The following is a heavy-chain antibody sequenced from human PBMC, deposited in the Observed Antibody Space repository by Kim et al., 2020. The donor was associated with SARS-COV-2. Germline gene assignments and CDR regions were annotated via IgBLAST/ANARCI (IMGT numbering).Heavy chain of an antibody. D-gene: IGHD3-10*01. CDR3: ASFHTGLLLWFGEKAGAFDI. CDR1: GDSISSSSYY. Sequence: SETLSLTCTVSGDSISSSSYYWGWIRQPPGKGLEWIGSIYYSGSTYYNPSLKSRVTISVDTSKNQFSLKLSSVTAADTAVYYCASFHTGLLLWFGEKAGAFDIWGQGTMVTVSS. CDR2: IYYSGST. J-gene: IGHJ3*02. V-gene: IGHV4-39*01.